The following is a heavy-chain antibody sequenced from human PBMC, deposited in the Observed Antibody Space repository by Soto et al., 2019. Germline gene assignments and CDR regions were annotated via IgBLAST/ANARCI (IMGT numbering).Heavy chain of an antibody. CDR2: ISSSSSTI. D-gene: IGHD6-19*01. J-gene: IGHJ5*02. Sequence: PGGSLRLSCAASGFTFSSYSMNWVRQAPGKGLEWVSYISSSSSTIYYADSVKGRFTISRDNAKNSLYLQMNSLRDEDTAVYYCAREAGTWHLPLNWFDPWGQGTLVTVPQ. V-gene: IGHV3-48*02. CDR3: AREAGTWHLPLNWFDP. CDR1: GFTFSSYS.